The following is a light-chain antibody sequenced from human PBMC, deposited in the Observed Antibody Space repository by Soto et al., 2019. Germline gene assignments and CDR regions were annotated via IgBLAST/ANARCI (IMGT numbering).Light chain of an antibody. V-gene: IGKV1-5*03. CDR1: QSLNSW. CDR2: KAS. J-gene: IGKJ1*01. Sequence: DIKMTQSPSTLSASVGDRVTITCRASQSLNSWLAWYQQKPGKAPNLLIYKASSLESGVPSRFSGIGSGTEFTLTISSLQPDDLATYYCQQYDSYSWTFGQVTKVEIK. CDR3: QQYDSYSWT.